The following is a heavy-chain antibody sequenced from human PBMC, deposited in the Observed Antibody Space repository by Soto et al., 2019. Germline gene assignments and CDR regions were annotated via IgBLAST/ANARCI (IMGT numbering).Heavy chain of an antibody. CDR1: GGTFSSYA. Sequence: QVQLVQSGAEVKKPGSSVKVSCKASGGTFSSYAISWVRQAPGQWLEWMGGIIPIFGTANYAQKFQGRVTITADESTSTAYMELSSLRSEDTAVYYCARSNHPNPKYYSGFDIWGQGTMVTVSS. CDR2: IIPIFGTA. V-gene: IGHV1-69*12. J-gene: IGHJ3*02. D-gene: IGHD3-10*01. CDR3: ARSNHPNPKYYSGFDI.